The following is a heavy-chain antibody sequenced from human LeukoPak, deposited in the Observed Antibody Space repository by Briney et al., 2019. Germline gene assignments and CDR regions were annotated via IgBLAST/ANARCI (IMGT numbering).Heavy chain of an antibody. J-gene: IGHJ4*02. V-gene: IGHV4-59*10. CDR3: ARDWKDSSGYFQFDY. CDR2: IYTSGST. Sequence: SETLSLTCAVYGGSFSGYYWSWIRQPPGKGLEWIGRIYTSGSTNYNPSLKSRVTMSVDTSKNQFSLKLSSVTAADTAVYYCARDWKDSSGYFQFDYWGQGTLVTVSS. CDR1: GGSFSGYY. D-gene: IGHD3-22*01.